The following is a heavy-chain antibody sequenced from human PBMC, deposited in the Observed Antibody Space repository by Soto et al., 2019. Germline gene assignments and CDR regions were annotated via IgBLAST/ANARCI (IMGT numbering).Heavy chain of an antibody. CDR3: ASRGRYCSSTSCLGFDP. D-gene: IGHD2-2*01. Sequence: PGESLKISCKGSGYSFTSYWISWVRQMPGKGLEWMGRIDPSDSYTNYSPSFQGHVTISADKSISTAYLQWSSLKASDTAMYYCASRGRYCSSTSCLGFDPWGQGTLVTVSS. V-gene: IGHV5-10-1*01. CDR2: IDPSDSYT. J-gene: IGHJ5*02. CDR1: GYSFTSYW.